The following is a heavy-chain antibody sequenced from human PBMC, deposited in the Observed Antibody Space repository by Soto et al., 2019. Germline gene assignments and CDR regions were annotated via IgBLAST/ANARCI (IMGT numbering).Heavy chain of an antibody. J-gene: IGHJ6*02. CDR3: ARDKVELLWFGAGYYYGMDV. CDR2: ISSSSSTI. D-gene: IGHD3-10*01. Sequence: PGGSLRLSCAASGFTFSSYSMNWVRQAPGKGLEWVSYISSSSSTIYYADSVKGRFTISRDNAKNSLYLQMNSLRDEDTAVYYCARDKVELLWFGAGYYYGMDVWGQGTTVTVSS. CDR1: GFTFSSYS. V-gene: IGHV3-48*02.